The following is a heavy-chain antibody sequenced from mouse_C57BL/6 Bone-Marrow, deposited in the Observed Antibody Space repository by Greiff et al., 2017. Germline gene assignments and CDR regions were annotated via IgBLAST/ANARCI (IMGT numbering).Heavy chain of an antibody. CDR3: ARKRALNFDY. CDR2: IDPSDSYT. Sequence: QVQLQQPGAELVMPGASVKLSCKASGYTFTSYWMHWVKQRPGQGLEWIGEIDPSDSYTNYNQQFKGKSTLTVDKSSSTAYMQLSSLTSEDSAVYYCARKRALNFDYWGQGTTLTVSS. CDR1: GYTFTSYW. J-gene: IGHJ2*01. V-gene: IGHV1-69*01.